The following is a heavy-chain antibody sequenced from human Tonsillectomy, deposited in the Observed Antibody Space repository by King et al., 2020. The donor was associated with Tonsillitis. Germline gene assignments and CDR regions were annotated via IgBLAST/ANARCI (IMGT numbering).Heavy chain of an antibody. CDR3: ATEGDIATCFDP. V-gene: IGHV1-58*01. D-gene: IGHD5-12*01. Sequence: QLVESGPEVRKPGTSEKVSCKASGLTFSTSAVQWVRQARGQRLEWIGWIVVGSGTTNYAQKFQERVTITRDMSTRTVYMELSSLRSEDTAVYYCATEGDIATCFDPWGQGTLVTVSS. CDR1: GLTFSTSA. CDR2: IVVGSGTT. J-gene: IGHJ5*02.